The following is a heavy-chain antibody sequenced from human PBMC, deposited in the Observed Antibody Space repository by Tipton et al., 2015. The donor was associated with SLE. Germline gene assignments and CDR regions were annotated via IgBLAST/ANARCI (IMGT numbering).Heavy chain of an antibody. CDR1: GGSISSYY. CDR3: ASAAVAGHLDY. Sequence: AGLVKPSETLSLTCTVSGGSISSYYWSWIRQPPGKGLEWTGEINHSGSTNYNPSLKSRVTISVDTSKNQFSLKLSSVTAADTAVYYCASAAVAGHLDYWGQGTLVTVSS. J-gene: IGHJ4*02. V-gene: IGHV4-34*01. D-gene: IGHD6-19*01. CDR2: INHSGST.